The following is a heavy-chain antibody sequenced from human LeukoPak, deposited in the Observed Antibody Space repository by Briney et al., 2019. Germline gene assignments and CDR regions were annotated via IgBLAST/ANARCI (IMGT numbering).Heavy chain of an antibody. D-gene: IGHD2-15*01. V-gene: IGHV4-59*01. CDR3: AQKAPYSPGYSQD. J-gene: IGHJ1*01. CDR1: GGSITSYY. Sequence: PSETLSLTCTVSGGSITSYYWTWIRQPPGRGLEWIGYIYHSGTTSYNPSLKSRVTISVDTSKDQFSLKLSSVTAADTAVYYCAQKAPYSPGYSQDWGQGTLVTVSS. CDR2: IYHSGTT.